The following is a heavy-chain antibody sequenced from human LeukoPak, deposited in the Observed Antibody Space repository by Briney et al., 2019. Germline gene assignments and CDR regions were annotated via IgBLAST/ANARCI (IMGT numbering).Heavy chain of an antibody. CDR1: GFTFSIFW. Sequence: GGSLRLSCAASGFTFSIFWMNWVRQAPGKGLEWVANIKQDGSEKYYVDSVKGRFTISRDSAKNSLYLQMESLRAEDTAIYYCSSSIFGTWYFDSWGQGTLVTVSS. V-gene: IGHV3-7*01. CDR3: SSSIFGTWYFDS. CDR2: IKQDGSEK. J-gene: IGHJ4*02. D-gene: IGHD6-6*01.